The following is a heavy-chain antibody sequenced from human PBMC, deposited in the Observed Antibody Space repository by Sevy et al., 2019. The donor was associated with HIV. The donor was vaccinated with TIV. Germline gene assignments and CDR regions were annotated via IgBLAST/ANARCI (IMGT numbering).Heavy chain of an antibody. CDR1: AFTFSSYA. CDR3: ARDGYYYDSSGIIDY. J-gene: IGHJ4*02. Sequence: GGSLRLSCAASAFTFSSYAMHWVRQAPGKGLEWVAVISYDGSNKYYADSVKGRFTISRDNSKNTLYLQMNSLRAEDTAVYYCARDGYYYDSSGIIDYWGQGTLVTVSS. V-gene: IGHV3-30-3*01. D-gene: IGHD3-22*01. CDR2: ISYDGSNK.